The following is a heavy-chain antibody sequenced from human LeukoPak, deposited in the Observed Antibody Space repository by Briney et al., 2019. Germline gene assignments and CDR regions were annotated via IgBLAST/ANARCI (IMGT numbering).Heavy chain of an antibody. Sequence: GGSLRLSCAASGFTFSSYGMSWVRQAPGKGLEWVSGISGSGGSTYYADSVKGRFTVPRDDSKNTLYLQMNSLRAEDTAVYYCARALYDSSGYYFDYWGQGTLVTVSS. CDR1: GFTFSSYG. CDR2: ISGSGGST. V-gene: IGHV3-23*01. D-gene: IGHD3-22*01. J-gene: IGHJ4*02. CDR3: ARALYDSSGYYFDY.